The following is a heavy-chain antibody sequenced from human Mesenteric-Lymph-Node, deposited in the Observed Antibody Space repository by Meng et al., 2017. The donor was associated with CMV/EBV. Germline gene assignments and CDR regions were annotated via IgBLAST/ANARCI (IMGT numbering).Heavy chain of an antibody. Sequence: QVQLQQWGAGLLKPSEPLSLTCAVYGGSFSGYYWSWIRQPPGKGLEWIGEINHSGSTNYNPSLKSRVTISVDTSKNQFSLKLSSVTAADTAVYYCARHQRWLKSEGGFNYWGQGTLVTVSS. J-gene: IGHJ4*02. CDR3: ARHQRWLKSEGGFNY. CDR1: GGSFSGYY. D-gene: IGHD4-23*01. V-gene: IGHV4-34*01. CDR2: INHSGST.